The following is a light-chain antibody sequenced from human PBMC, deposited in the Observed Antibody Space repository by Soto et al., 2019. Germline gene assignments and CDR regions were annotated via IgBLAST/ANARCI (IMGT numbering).Light chain of an antibody. J-gene: IGLJ1*01. Sequence: QSVLTQPPSASGTPGQGVTISCSGSTSNIGSNYEYWYQQLPGTAPKLLIYRNNQRPSGVPDRFSGSKSGTSASLAISGLRSDDEADYLCATWDDSLNGFYVFGTGTKVTVL. CDR1: TSNIGSNY. CDR3: ATWDDSLNGFYV. V-gene: IGLV1-47*01. CDR2: RNN.